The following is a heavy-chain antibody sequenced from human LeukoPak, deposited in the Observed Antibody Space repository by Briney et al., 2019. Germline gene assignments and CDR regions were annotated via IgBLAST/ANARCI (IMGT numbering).Heavy chain of an antibody. J-gene: IGHJ4*02. CDR1: GFTVSSNY. CDR3: VSAHFDY. V-gene: IGHV3-53*01. Sequence: PGGSLRLSCAASGFTVSSNYMSWVRQAPGKGLEWVSVIYSGGSTYYADSVKGRLTISRDNSKNTLYLQMNSLGAEDTAVYYCVSAHFDYWGQGTLVTVSS. CDR2: IYSGGST. D-gene: IGHD3-16*02.